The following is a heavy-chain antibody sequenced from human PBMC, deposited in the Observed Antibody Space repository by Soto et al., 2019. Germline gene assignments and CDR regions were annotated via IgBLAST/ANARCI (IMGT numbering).Heavy chain of an antibody. V-gene: IGHV3-33*01. CDR1: GFTFSSYG. CDR3: AVGEYSGSTPDAFDI. D-gene: IGHD1-26*01. Sequence: QVQLVESGGGVVQPGRSLRLSCAASGFTFSSYGMHWVRQAPGKGLEWVAVIWYDGSNKYYADSVKGRFTISRDNSKNTLYLQMNSLRAEDTAVYYCAVGEYSGSTPDAFDIWGQGTMVTVSS. J-gene: IGHJ3*02. CDR2: IWYDGSNK.